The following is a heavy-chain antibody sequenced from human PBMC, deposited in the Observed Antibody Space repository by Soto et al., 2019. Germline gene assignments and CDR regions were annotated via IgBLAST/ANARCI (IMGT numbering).Heavy chain of an antibody. Sequence: QAQVVESGGGVVQPGRSLRLSCAASGFTFRIYGMHWVRQAPGKGLEWVAVISYDGSNEDYVDSVKGRFTISRDNSKNTLYLQMNSLRAEDTAVYYCAKAKRDLLSVVVMVDDAFDIWGQGTMVTVSS. V-gene: IGHV3-30*18. J-gene: IGHJ3*02. CDR2: ISYDGSNE. CDR3: AKAKRDLLSVVVMVDDAFDI. CDR1: GFTFRIYG. D-gene: IGHD2-8*01.